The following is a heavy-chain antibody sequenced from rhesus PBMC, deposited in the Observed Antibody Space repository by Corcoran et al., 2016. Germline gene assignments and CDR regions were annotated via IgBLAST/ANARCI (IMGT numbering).Heavy chain of an antibody. CDR2: ISNGGGST. J-gene: IGHJ4*01. Sequence: EVQLVESGGGLVQPGGSLRLSCAASGFTFSSYGMSWVRQAPGKGLEWVSYISNGGGSTYYADSVKSRFTISRDNSKNTLSLQMNSLRAEDTAVYYCAKRGATEGGIDYWGQGVLVTVSS. D-gene: IGHD1-26*01. CDR3: AKRGATEGGIDY. V-gene: IGHV3S5*01. CDR1: GFTFSSYG.